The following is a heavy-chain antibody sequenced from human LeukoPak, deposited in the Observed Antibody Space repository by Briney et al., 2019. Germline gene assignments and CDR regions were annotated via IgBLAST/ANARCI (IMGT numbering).Heavy chain of an antibody. J-gene: IGHJ4*02. CDR3: ARLLQRGPAYYYDSSGYYPWYFDY. D-gene: IGHD3-22*01. V-gene: IGHV5-51*01. CDR2: IYPGDSDT. Sequence: GESLKISCKGSGYSFTSYWIGWVRQMPGKGLEWMGIIYPGDSDTRYSPSFQGQVTISADKSISTAYLQWSSLKASDTAMYYCARLLQRGPAYYYDSSGYYPWYFDYWGQGTLVTVSS. CDR1: GYSFTSYW.